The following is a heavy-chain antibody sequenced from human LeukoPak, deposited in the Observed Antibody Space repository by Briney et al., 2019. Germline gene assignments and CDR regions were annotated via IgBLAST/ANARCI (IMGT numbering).Heavy chain of an antibody. CDR1: GFTFSTYA. D-gene: IGHD5-24*01. V-gene: IGHV3-23*01. J-gene: IGHJ3*01. Sequence: GGSLRLSCAASGFTFSTYAMSWVRQAPGKGPEWVAAIRGSGDNTYYADSVKGRFTISRDNSKNILYLEMRSLRGEDTALYHCAKFRREGLPVGFDVWGQGTMVTVSS. CDR2: IRGSGDNT. CDR3: AKFRREGLPVGFDV.